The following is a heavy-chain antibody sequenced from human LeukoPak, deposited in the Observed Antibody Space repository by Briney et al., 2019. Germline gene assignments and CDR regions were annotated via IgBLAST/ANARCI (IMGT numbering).Heavy chain of an antibody. Sequence: PGGSLRLSCVVSGFTFSLYWMNWVRQAPGKGLEWVANIKQDGSEEYYVDSVKGRFTISRDNAKNSLYLQMNSLRVEDTAVYYCAREGDLWFGELRVGYWGQGTLVTVSS. CDR3: AREGDLWFGELRVGY. V-gene: IGHV3-7*01. CDR1: GFTFSLYW. CDR2: IKQDGSEE. J-gene: IGHJ4*02. D-gene: IGHD3-10*01.